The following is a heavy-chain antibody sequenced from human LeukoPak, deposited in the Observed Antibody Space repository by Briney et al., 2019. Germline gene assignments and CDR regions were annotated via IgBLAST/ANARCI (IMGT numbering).Heavy chain of an antibody. J-gene: IGHJ5*02. CDR2: ISYDGSNK. D-gene: IGHD2-2*01. CDR3: AKDLRSGEDEYGGLYQLLDWFDP. Sequence: PGGSLRLSCAASGFTFSSYGMHWVRQAPGKGLEWVAVISYDGSNKYYADSVKGRFTISRDNSKNTLYLQMNSLRAEDTAVYYCAKDLRSGEDEYGGLYQLLDWFDPWGQGTLVTVSS. CDR1: GFTFSSYG. V-gene: IGHV3-30*18.